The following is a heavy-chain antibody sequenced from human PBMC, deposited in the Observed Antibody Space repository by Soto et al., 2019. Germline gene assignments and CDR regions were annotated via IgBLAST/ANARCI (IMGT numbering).Heavy chain of an antibody. CDR2: IYYSGST. Sequence: QVQLQESGPGLVKPSETLSLTCTVSGGSISSYYWSWIRQPPGKGLEWIGYIYYSGSTNYNPPLKSRVTITVDTTKNQFSLKRRPVTAADTAVYSCARLWFGEPVDYWGQGTLVTVSS. CDR3: ARLWFGEPVDY. V-gene: IGHV4-59*08. D-gene: IGHD3-10*01. CDR1: GGSISSYY. J-gene: IGHJ4*02.